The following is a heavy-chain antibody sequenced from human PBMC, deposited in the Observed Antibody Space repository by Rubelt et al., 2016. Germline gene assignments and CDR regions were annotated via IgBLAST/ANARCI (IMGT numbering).Heavy chain of an antibody. Sequence: QVQLVQSGAEVKKPEASMKVSCKASGYTFTDYYMHWVRQAPGQGLEWVGRINPNSGDTNFAQKFQGRVTMTRDTSISTAYMERSRLRSDDTAVYYCARTGARYYFDYWGQGTLVTVSA. D-gene: IGHD1-1*01. CDR2: INPNSGDT. V-gene: IGHV1-2*06. J-gene: IGHJ4*02. CDR3: ARTGARYYFDY. CDR1: GYTFTDYY.